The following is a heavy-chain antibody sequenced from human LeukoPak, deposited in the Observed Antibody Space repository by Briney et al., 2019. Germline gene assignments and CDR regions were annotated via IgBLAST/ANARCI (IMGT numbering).Heavy chain of an antibody. D-gene: IGHD3-22*01. Sequence: ASVKVSCKVSGYTLTELSMHWVRQAPGKGLEWMGGFDPEDGETIYAQKFQGRVTMTEDTSTDTAYMELSSLRSEDTAVYYCATGLSYYDSSGYYRVRAFDIWGQGTMVTVSS. CDR2: FDPEDGET. CDR1: GYTLTELS. V-gene: IGHV1-24*01. J-gene: IGHJ3*02. CDR3: ATGLSYYDSSGYYRVRAFDI.